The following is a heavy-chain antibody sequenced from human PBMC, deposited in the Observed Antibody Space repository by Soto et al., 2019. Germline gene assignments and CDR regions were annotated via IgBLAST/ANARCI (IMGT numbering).Heavy chain of an antibody. CDR3: AKDINQKLRSYYFDY. J-gene: IGHJ4*02. CDR2: ISGSGGST. CDR1: GFTFSSYA. Sequence: GGSLRLSCAASGFTFSSYAMSWVHQAPGKGLEWVSAISGSGGSTYYADSVKGRFTISRDNSKNTLYLQMNSLRAEDTAVYYCAKDINQKLRSYYFDYWGQGTLVTVSS. D-gene: IGHD1-26*01. V-gene: IGHV3-23*01.